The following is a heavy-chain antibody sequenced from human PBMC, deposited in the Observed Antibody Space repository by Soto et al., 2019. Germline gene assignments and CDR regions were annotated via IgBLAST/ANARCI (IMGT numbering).Heavy chain of an antibody. CDR1: GVSITTYY. Sequence: QVQLQESGPGLVKPSETLSLTCTVSGVSITTYYWSWIRQPPGKGLEWIGYFHHGGRTTYDYNPSLKRRAAISADTSMTLLPLEVTPVTTADTAVYYCARNYGDTFWGQGALVTVSS. CDR2: FHHGGRT. J-gene: IGHJ4*02. CDR3: ARNYGDTF. D-gene: IGHD4-17*01. V-gene: IGHV4-59*01.